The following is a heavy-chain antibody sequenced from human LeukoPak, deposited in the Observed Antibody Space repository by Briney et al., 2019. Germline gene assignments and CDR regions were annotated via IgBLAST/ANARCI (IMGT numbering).Heavy chain of an antibody. Sequence: GGSLRLSCAASGFTFSSYAMHWVRQAPGKGLEWVAVISYDGSNRYYADSVKGRFTISRDNSKNTLYLQMNSLRAEDTAVYYCARERYYFDYWGQGTLVTVSS. CDR1: GFTFSSYA. CDR3: ARERYYFDY. V-gene: IGHV3-30*04. J-gene: IGHJ4*02. CDR2: ISYDGSNR.